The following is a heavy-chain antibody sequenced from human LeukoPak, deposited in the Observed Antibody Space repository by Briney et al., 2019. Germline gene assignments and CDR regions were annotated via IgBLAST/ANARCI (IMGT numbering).Heavy chain of an antibody. Sequence: SQTLSLTCTVSRGSISSGDHYWSWIRQPPGKALEWIGYIDKSGSTYYSPSLKSRVTVSADASKNQFSLKLSSVTAADTAVYYCARESSYYDNSGYYLGFGTQYYFDYWGPGTLVTVSS. CDR3: ARESSYYDNSGYYLGFGTQYYFDY. V-gene: IGHV4-30-4*01. J-gene: IGHJ4*02. CDR1: RGSISSGDHY. CDR2: IDKSGST. D-gene: IGHD3-22*01.